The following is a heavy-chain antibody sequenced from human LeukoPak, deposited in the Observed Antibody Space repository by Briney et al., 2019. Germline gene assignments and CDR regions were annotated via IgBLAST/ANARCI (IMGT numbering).Heavy chain of an antibody. J-gene: IGHJ4*02. CDR2: ISWNSGSI. V-gene: IGHV3-9*01. CDR3: AKDNRRHYTSGPNPDSLH. D-gene: IGHD6-19*01. CDR1: GFIFNNYA. Sequence: GGSLRLSCADSGFIFNNYAMHWVRQPPGKGLEWVSGISWNSGSIDYADPVKGRFTISRDNAKNSLYLQMNSLRVEDTAFYYCAKDNRRHYTSGPNPDSLHWGQGALVTVSS.